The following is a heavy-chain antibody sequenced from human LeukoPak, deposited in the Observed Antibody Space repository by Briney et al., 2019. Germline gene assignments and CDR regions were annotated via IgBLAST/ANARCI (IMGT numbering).Heavy chain of an antibody. Sequence: SETLSLTCTVSGGSISGYYWSWIRQPPGQGLEWIGFIYYRGTSKYNPSLMSRVTMSVDTSKNQVSLRLSSVTAADTAVYYCARHYCSGGNCYYFDHWGQGTLVTVSS. CDR3: ARHYCSGGNCYYFDH. V-gene: IGHV4-59*08. CDR1: GGSISGYY. J-gene: IGHJ4*02. CDR2: IYYRGTS. D-gene: IGHD2-15*01.